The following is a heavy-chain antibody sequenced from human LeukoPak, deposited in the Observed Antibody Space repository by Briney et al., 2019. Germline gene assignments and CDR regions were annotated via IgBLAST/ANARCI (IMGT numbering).Heavy chain of an antibody. V-gene: IGHV3-30-3*01. CDR2: ISYDGSNK. CDR1: GFTFSIYA. J-gene: IGHJ4*02. D-gene: IGHD6-19*01. Sequence: GGSLRLSCAASGFTFSIYAMHWVRQAPGKGLEWLTVISYDGSNKDYADSVKGRFTISRDNSKNTLYLQMNSLRAEDTAVYYCARINSGYGTGWYRGDGYWGQGTLITVSS. CDR3: ARINSGYGTGWYRGDGY.